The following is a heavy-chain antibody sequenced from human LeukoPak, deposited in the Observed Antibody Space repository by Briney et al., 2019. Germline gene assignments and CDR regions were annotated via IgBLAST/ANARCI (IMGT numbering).Heavy chain of an antibody. CDR2: ISSSSSYI. CDR1: GFTFSSYS. V-gene: IGHV3-21*01. D-gene: IGHD3-9*01. Sequence: GGSLRLSCAASGFTFSSYSMNWVRQSPGKGLEWVSSISSSSSYIYYADSVKGRFTISRDNAKNSLYLQMNSLRAEATAVYYCAREGRVLRYFDWLKPDLCYWGQGTLVTVSS. CDR3: AREGRVLRYFDWLKPDLCY. J-gene: IGHJ4*02.